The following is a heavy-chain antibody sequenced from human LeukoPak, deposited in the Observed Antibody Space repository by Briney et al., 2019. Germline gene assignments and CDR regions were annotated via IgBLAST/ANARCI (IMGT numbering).Heavy chain of an antibody. CDR3: AKVSSSGWLNWFDP. D-gene: IGHD6-19*01. Sequence: PGGSLRLSSAASGFTFSSYAMSWVRQAPGKGLEWVSAISGSGGSTYYADSVKGRFTISRDNSKNTLYLQMNSLRAEDTAVYYCAKVSSSGWLNWFDPWGQGTLVTVSS. CDR1: GFTFSSYA. CDR2: ISGSGGST. J-gene: IGHJ5*02. V-gene: IGHV3-23*01.